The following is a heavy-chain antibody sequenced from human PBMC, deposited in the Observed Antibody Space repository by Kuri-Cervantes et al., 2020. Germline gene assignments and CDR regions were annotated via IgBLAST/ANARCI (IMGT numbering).Heavy chain of an antibody. CDR2: INHSGST. J-gene: IGHJ6*03. CDR3: ARDSYVVRGVPYYYYYMDV. CDR1: GGSFSGYY. Sequence: SETLSLTCAVYGGSFSGYYWSWIRQPPGKGLEWIGEINHSGSTNYNPSLKSRVTISVDTSKNQFSLKLNSVTAADTAVYYCARDSYVVRGVPYYYYYMDVWGKGTTVTVSS. D-gene: IGHD3-10*01. V-gene: IGHV4-34*01.